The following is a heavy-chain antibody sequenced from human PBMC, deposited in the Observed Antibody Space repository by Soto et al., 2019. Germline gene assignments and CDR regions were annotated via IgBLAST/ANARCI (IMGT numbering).Heavy chain of an antibody. CDR3: VRAGYYGMDV. CDR2: INHSGST. V-gene: IGHV4-34*01. CDR1: GGSFSGYY. J-gene: IGHJ6*02. Sequence: KPXATLSLTVAVYGGSFSGYYWSWIRQPPGKGLEWIGEINHSGSTNYNPSLKSRVTISVDTSKNQFSLKLSSVTAADTAVYYCVRAGYYGMDVWGQGTTVTVSS.